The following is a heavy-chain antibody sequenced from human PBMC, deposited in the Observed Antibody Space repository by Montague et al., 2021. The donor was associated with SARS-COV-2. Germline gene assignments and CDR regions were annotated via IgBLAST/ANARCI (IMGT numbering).Heavy chain of an antibody. CDR2: ISSSSSTI. V-gene: IGHV3-48*02. CDR1: GFTFSCYS. J-gene: IGHJ4*02. Sequence: SLRLSCAASGFTFSCYSMNWVRQTPGKGLEWVSYISSSSSTIYYADSVKGRFTISRDNAKNSLYLQMNSLRDEDTAVYYCARDLSLLWLGRSLWGCWGQGTLVTVSS. D-gene: IGHD3-10*01. CDR3: ARDLSLLWLGRSLWGC.